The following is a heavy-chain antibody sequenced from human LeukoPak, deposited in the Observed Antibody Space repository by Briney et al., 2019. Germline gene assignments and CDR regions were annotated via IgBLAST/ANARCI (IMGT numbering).Heavy chain of an antibody. D-gene: IGHD6-13*01. J-gene: IGHJ4*02. CDR1: GYTFSGHY. CDR2: INPNSGAT. CDR3: ARDGYYSSSWEDFDY. Sequence: ASVKVSCKASGYTFSGHYMHWVRLAPGQGLEWMGWINPNSGATNYAQKFQGRVTMTRDTSISTAYMELSRLRSDDTAVYYCARDGYYSSSWEDFDYWGQGTLVTVSS. V-gene: IGHV1-2*02.